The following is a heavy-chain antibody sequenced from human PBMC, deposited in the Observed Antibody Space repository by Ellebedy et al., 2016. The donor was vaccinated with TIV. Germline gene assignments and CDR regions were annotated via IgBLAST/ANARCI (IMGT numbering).Heavy chain of an antibody. D-gene: IGHD3-22*01. V-gene: IGHV3-33*01. CDR1: GFTFSSYG. J-gene: IGHJ4*02. Sequence: GESLKISXAASGFTFSSYGMHWVRQAPGKGLEWVAVIWYDGSNKYYADSVKGRFTISRDNSKNTLYLQMNSLRAEDTAVYYCAREKGYYDSSGYSTFDYWGQGTLVTVSS. CDR2: IWYDGSNK. CDR3: AREKGYYDSSGYSTFDY.